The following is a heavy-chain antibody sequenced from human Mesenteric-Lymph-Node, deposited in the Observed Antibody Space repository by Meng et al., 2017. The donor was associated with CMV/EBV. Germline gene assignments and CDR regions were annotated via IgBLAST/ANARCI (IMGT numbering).Heavy chain of an antibody. Sequence: KASGYTCISYYIHWVRQAPGQGLEWMGIFNPRDGSTTYAQSFQGRVTMTRDTSTTTAYMELSSLRSEDTAVYYCARDLGFGELLFDYWGQGTLVTVSS. CDR1: GYTCISYY. CDR2: FNPRDGST. V-gene: IGHV1-46*01. CDR3: ARDLGFGELLFDY. D-gene: IGHD3-10*01. J-gene: IGHJ4*02.